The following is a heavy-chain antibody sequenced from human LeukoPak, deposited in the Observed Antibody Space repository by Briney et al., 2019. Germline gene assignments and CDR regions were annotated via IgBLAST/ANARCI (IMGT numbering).Heavy chain of an antibody. V-gene: IGHV1-69*04. CDR1: GGTFSSYA. Sequence: ASVKVSCKASGGTFSSYAISWVRQAPGQGLEWMGRIIPILGIANYAQKFQGRVTITADKSTSTAYMELSSLRSEDTAVYYCARVGLAARPTSVYWGQGTLVTVSS. CDR3: ARVGLAARPTSVY. CDR2: IIPILGIA. J-gene: IGHJ4*02. D-gene: IGHD6-6*01.